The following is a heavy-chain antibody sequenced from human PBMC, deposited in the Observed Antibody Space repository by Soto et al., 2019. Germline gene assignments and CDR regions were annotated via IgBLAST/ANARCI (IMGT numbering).Heavy chain of an antibody. CDR2: IYYSGST. V-gene: IGHV4-61*01. D-gene: IGHD3-3*01. J-gene: IGHJ4*02. CDR3: ARESYYDFWSGYPDY. CDR1: GGSVSSGSYY. Sequence: SETLSLTCTVSGGSVSSGSYYWSWVRQPPGKGLEWIGYIYYSGSTNYNPSLKSRVTISVDTSKNQFSLKLSSVTAADTAVYYCARESYYDFWSGYPDYWGQGTLVTVSS.